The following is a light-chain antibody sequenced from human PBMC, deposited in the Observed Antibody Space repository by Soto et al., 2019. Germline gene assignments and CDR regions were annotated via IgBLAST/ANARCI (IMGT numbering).Light chain of an antibody. CDR3: SSYALSYIPSL. V-gene: IGLV2-8*01. J-gene: IGLJ1*01. CDR1: SGDIGGYDY. Sequence: QSVLTQPPSATGSPGQSVTISCTGTSGDIGGYDYVSWYQQHPGKAPKLMIYEVTKRPLGVPDRFSGSKSGNTASLTVSGLQAEDYSYYYCSSYALSYIPSLFGTGTNVTGL. CDR2: EVT.